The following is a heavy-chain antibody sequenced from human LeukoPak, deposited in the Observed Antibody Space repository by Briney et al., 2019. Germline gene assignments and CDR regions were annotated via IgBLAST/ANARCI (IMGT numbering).Heavy chain of an antibody. CDR3: AKVISSSWYIWDY. D-gene: IGHD6-13*01. V-gene: IGHV3-23*01. CDR2: ISGSGGST. Sequence: AGGSLRLSCAASGFTFSSYAMSWVRQAPGKGLEWVSAISGSGGSTYYADSVKGRFTISRDNSKNTLYLQMNSLRAEDTAVYYCAKVISSSWYIWDYWGQGTLVTVSS. CDR1: GFTFSSYA. J-gene: IGHJ4*02.